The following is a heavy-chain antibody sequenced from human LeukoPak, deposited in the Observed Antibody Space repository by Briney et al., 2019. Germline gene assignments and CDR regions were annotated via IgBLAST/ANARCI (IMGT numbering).Heavy chain of an antibody. CDR3: ARAKVGATKAAFDI. V-gene: IGHV3-48*01. CDR2: ISSSSSTI. J-gene: IGHJ3*02. D-gene: IGHD1-26*01. CDR1: GFTFSSYS. Sequence: GVSLRLSCAASGFTFSSYSMNWVRQAPGKGLEWVSYISSSSSTIYYADSVKGRFTISRDNAKNSLYLQMNSLRAEDTAVYYCARAKVGATKAAFDIWGQGTMVTVSS.